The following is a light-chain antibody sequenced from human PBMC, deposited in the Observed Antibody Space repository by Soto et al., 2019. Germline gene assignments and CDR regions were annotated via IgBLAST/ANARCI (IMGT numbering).Light chain of an antibody. Sequence: EFVLTQSPATLSVSPVEIATLSCMASQSVSSNLAWYQEKPGQAPRLLIYGASARATGIPAGFSGSGSGTEFTLTISSLQSEDFAVYYCQQYNNWPWTFGQGTKVDI. CDR3: QQYNNWPWT. V-gene: IGKV3-15*01. CDR2: GAS. CDR1: QSVSSN. J-gene: IGKJ1*01.